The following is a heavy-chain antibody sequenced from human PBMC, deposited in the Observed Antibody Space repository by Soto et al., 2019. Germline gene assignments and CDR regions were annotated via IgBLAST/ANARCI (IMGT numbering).Heavy chain of an antibody. CDR3: AKDNRGSGSYGWFDP. CDR1: GFTLSSYA. J-gene: IGHJ5*02. D-gene: IGHD3-10*01. CDR2: ISESGSNA. V-gene: IGHV3-23*01. Sequence: EVQVLASGGGLEQPGGSLRLSCAASGFTLSSYAMGWVRQFPGEGLEWVSSISESGSNAYYADSVKGRFTISRDNSKDTLFLQMNSLRTEDTALYYCAKDNRGSGSYGWFDPWGQGTLVTVSS.